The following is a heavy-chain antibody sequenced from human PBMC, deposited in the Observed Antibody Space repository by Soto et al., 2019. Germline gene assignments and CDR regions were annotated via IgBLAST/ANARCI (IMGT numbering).Heavy chain of an antibody. Sequence: VQLQQSGPGLVKPSQTLSLTCAISGESVSTNSATWDWIRQSPSRGLEWLGRTYYRSRWYHDYALSAKGRITTNADTSNSQLSLQLNSVTPDDTAVYYCARLIGDSWLDSWGQGTLVTVSS. CDR2: TYYRSRWYH. CDR3: ARLIGDSWLDS. CDR1: GESVSTNSAT. V-gene: IGHV6-1*01. D-gene: IGHD2-8*01. J-gene: IGHJ5*01.